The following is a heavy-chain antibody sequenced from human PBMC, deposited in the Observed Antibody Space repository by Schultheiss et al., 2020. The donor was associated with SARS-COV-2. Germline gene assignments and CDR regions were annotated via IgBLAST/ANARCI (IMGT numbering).Heavy chain of an antibody. J-gene: IGHJ4*02. CDR3: ARLLGAHYYFDY. Sequence: SQTLSLTCTVSGGSISSGDHYWSWIRQPPGKGLEWIGYIYYSGSTDYNPSLKSRVTISVDTSKNQFSLRLSSVTAADTAVYYCARLLGAHYYFDYWGRGTLVTVSS. CDR2: IYYSGST. D-gene: IGHD1-26*01. CDR1: GGSISSGDHY. V-gene: IGHV4-61*08.